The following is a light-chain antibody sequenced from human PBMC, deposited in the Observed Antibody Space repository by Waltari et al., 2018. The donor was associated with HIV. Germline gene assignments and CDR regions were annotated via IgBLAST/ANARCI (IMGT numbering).Light chain of an antibody. CDR1: QVIRNY. V-gene: IGKV1-9*01. Sequence: DILLTQSPSFLSASVGHRVTISCRANQVIRNYLAWYPQRPGRAPKLLIFSASILQDGVPSRFSASGSGTQFILTINGLQPEDFATYFCQQHNTYPLTFGPGT. CDR3: QQHNTYPLT. J-gene: IGKJ3*01. CDR2: SAS.